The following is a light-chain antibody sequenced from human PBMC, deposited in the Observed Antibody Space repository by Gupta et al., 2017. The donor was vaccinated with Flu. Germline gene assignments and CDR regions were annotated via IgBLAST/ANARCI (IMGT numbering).Light chain of an antibody. Sequence: QSALTQPASVSGSPGQSITISCTGTSSVVGTYNLVSWYQQRPGKAPKRMMYEGSKRPSGVSDRFSGSKSGNTASLTISGLQAEDEADYYCCSYAGSTYVFGTGTKVTVL. J-gene: IGLJ1*01. CDR2: EGS. V-gene: IGLV2-23*01. CDR1: SSVVGTYNL. CDR3: CSYAGSTYV.